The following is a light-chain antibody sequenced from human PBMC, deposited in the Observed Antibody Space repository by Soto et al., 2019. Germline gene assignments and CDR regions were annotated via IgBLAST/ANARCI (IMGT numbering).Light chain of an antibody. CDR2: RDG. V-gene: IGLV1-44*01. CDR1: SSNIGSYT. Sequence: QSVLTQPPSASGTPGQRVTISCSGSSSNIGSYTINWYQHFPGTAPRLLIFRDGQRPSGVPARFFGSKSDTSASLAITGLRSEDEAHYYCAVWDNSMTAWVFGGGTKVTVL. CDR3: AVWDNSMTAWV. J-gene: IGLJ3*02.